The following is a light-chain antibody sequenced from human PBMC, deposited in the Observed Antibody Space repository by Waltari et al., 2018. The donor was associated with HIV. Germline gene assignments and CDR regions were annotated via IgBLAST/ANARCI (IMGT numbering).Light chain of an antibody. CDR2: GAS. Sequence: AIQMTQSPSSLSASIGDRVTITCRASQGITNDLAWYQQQPGKAPKLLISGASSLQTGVQSRFSGSGSDTDFTLTIDNLQPEDFATYYCLQDYNFPRTFGQGTRLEIK. CDR3: LQDYNFPRT. CDR1: QGITND. J-gene: IGKJ2*01. V-gene: IGKV1-6*02.